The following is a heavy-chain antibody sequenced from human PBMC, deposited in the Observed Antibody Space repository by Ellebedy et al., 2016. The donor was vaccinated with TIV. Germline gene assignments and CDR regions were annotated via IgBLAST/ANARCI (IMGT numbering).Heavy chain of an antibody. CDR2: IGYNGGST. Sequence: GGSLRLXCAVSGFTFSSNAMSWVRQAPGKGLELVSTIGYNGGSTLYADSVKGRFTISRENSKNTLFLQTNSLRAEDTAIYYCASGWHFDYWGQGTLVTVSS. D-gene: IGHD6-19*01. J-gene: IGHJ4*02. V-gene: IGHV3-23*01. CDR3: ASGWHFDY. CDR1: GFTFSSNA.